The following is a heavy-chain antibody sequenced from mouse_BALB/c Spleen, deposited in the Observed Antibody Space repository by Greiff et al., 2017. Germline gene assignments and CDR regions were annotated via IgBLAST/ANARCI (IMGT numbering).Heavy chain of an antibody. V-gene: IGHV1S22*01. CDR3: TRYDGYGGFAY. CDR1: GYTFTSYW. CDR2: IYPGSGST. J-gene: IGHJ3*01. Sequence: LQQPGSELVRPGASVKLSCKASGYTFTSYWMHWVKQRHGQGLEWIGNIYPGSGSTNYDEKFKSKGTLTVDTSSSTAYMHLSSLTSEDSAVYYCTRYDGYGGFAYWGQGTLVTVSA. D-gene: IGHD2-3*01.